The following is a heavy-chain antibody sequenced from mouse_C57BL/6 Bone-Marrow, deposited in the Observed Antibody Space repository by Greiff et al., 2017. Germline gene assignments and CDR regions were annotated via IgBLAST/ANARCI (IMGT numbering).Heavy chain of an antibody. CDR2: IYPGDGDT. Sequence: VQLQQSGPELVKPGASVKISCKASGYAFSSSWMNWVKQRPGKGLEWIGRIYPGDGDTNYNGKFKGKATLTADKSSSTAYMQLSSLTSEDSAVYFCARKRDGSIFYWYFDVWGTGTTVTVSS. D-gene: IGHD1-1*01. V-gene: IGHV1-82*01. CDR3: ARKRDGSIFYWYFDV. J-gene: IGHJ1*03. CDR1: GYAFSSSW.